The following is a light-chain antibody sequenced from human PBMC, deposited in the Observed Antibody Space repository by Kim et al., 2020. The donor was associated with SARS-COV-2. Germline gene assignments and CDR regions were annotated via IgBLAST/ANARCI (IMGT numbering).Light chain of an antibody. CDR1: KLGDKY. Sequence: VSPGQTASITCSGDKLGDKYVCWYQQKPGQSPVLVIYQDSKRHSGIPERFSGSNSGNTATLTISGTQAMDEADYYCQAWDSSTGVVFGGGTQLTVL. CDR2: QDS. CDR3: QAWDSSTGVV. V-gene: IGLV3-1*01. J-gene: IGLJ2*01.